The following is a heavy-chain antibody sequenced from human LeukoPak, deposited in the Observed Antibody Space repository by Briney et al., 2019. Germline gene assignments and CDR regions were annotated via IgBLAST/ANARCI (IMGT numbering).Heavy chain of an antibody. D-gene: IGHD1-26*01. CDR1: GGSITSYY. CDR2: IYYSGNT. CDR3: AREDSGTSIDY. V-gene: IGHV4-59*01. Sequence: SETLSLTCTVSGGSITSYYYTWILQPPGKGLEWIGYIYYSGNTNYNPSLKSRVTMSLDMSKNQFSLRLTSVTAADTAVYYCAREDSGTSIDYWGQGTLVTVSS. J-gene: IGHJ4*01.